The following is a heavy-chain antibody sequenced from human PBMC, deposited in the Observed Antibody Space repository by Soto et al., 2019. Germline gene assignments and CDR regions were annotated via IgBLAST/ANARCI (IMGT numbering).Heavy chain of an antibody. Sequence: PGESLKISCKGSGYSFTSYWISWVRQMPGKGLEWMGRIDPSDSYTNYSPSFQGHVTISADKSISTAYLQWSSLKASDTAMYYCASLTGLHYDIFTGYVYGLDVWGQGTTVTVSS. CDR3: ASLTGLHYDIFTGYVYGLDV. CDR2: IDPSDSYT. D-gene: IGHD3-9*01. CDR1: GYSFTSYW. J-gene: IGHJ6*02. V-gene: IGHV5-10-1*01.